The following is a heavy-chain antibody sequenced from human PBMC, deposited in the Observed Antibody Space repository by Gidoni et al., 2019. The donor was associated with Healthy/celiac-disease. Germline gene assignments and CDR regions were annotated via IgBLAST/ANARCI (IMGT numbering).Heavy chain of an antibody. CDR1: GFTLIGSD. V-gene: IGHV3-73*01. CDR2: MRSKANSYAK. D-gene: IGHD2-2*01. Sequence: EVQLVDSGGGLVQPGGSLKLSCAGSGFTLIGSDLHWVRQASGEGLEWVCRMRSKANSYAKACVASMKGRFTISRDDSKNTAYLQMNRLKTEDTVVYYCTRLGSYCSSTSCYEDYWGQGTLVTVSS. CDR3: TRLGSYCSSTSCYEDY. J-gene: IGHJ4*02.